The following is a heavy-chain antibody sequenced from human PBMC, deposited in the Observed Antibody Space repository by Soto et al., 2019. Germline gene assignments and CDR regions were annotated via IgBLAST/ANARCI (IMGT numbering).Heavy chain of an antibody. CDR2: IIPIFGTA. Sequence: SVKVSCKESGGTFSSYAISWVRQAPGQGLEWMGGIIPIFGTANYAQKFQGRVTITADESTSTAYMELSSLRSEDTAVYYCARTRDIAAAGTSLFFDSWGQGTLVTVSS. CDR3: ARTRDIAAAGTSLFFDS. V-gene: IGHV1-69*13. D-gene: IGHD6-13*01. J-gene: IGHJ4*02. CDR1: GGTFSSYA.